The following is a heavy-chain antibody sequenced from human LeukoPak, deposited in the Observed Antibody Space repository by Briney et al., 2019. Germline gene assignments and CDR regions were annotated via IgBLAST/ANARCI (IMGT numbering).Heavy chain of an antibody. CDR2: MNPNSGNT. Sequence: ASVKVSCKASGYTFTSYDINWVRQATGQGLEWMGWMNPNSGNTGYAQKFQGRVTMTRNTSISTAYMELSSLRSEDTAVYYCARSERHHYYDSSVFDYWGQGTLVTVSS. V-gene: IGHV1-8*01. CDR1: GYTFTSYD. J-gene: IGHJ4*02. D-gene: IGHD3-22*01. CDR3: ARSERHHYYDSSVFDY.